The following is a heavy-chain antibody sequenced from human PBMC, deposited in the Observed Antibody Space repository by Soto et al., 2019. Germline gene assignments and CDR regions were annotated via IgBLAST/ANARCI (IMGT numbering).Heavy chain of an antibody. Sequence: QVQLQESGPGLVKPSQTLSLTCSVSGGSISSGAYFWSWIRQHPGRGLEWIGYVYYSGSTYYNPSLKSRVTISIDTSKNQFSLKLSSVTAADTAVYYCARDQRSAYYPDHWGQGTLVTVSS. CDR1: GGSISSGAYF. CDR3: ARDQRSAYYPDH. J-gene: IGHJ4*02. CDR2: VYYSGST. D-gene: IGHD3-3*01. V-gene: IGHV4-31*03.